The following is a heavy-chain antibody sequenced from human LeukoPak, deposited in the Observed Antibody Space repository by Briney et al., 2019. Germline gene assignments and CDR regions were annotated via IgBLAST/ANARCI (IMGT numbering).Heavy chain of an antibody. J-gene: IGHJ5*02. Sequence: ASVKVSCKASGYTFTGYYMHWVRQAPGQGLEWMGWINPNSGGTNYAQKFQGRVTMTRDTSISTAYMELSRLRSDDTAVYYCARGEEQYSSSWCRWFDPWGQGTLVTVSS. CDR1: GYTFTGYY. D-gene: IGHD6-13*01. V-gene: IGHV1-2*02. CDR3: ARGEEQYSSSWCRWFDP. CDR2: INPNSGGT.